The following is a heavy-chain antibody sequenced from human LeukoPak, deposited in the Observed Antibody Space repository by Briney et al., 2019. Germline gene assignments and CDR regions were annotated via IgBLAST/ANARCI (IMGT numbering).Heavy chain of an antibody. CDR2: IYTSGST. D-gene: IGHD3-3*01. Sequence: SETLSLTCTVSGGSISSGSYYWSWIRQPAGKGLEWIGRIYTSGSTNYNPSLKSRVTISLDTSKNQFSLKLTSVTAADTAVYYCARDHLFGSYFDYWGQGTLATVSS. J-gene: IGHJ4*02. V-gene: IGHV4-61*02. CDR1: GGSISSGSYY. CDR3: ARDHLFGSYFDY.